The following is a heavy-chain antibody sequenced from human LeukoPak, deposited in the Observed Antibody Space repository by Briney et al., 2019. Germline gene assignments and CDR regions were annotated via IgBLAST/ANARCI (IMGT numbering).Heavy chain of an antibody. CDR2: IKSKRDFETI. V-gene: IGHV3-15*01. J-gene: IGHJ4*02. CDR3: MIDVPGGSYPFDY. D-gene: IGHD1-26*01. CDR1: GFTFSDAW. Sequence: GGSLRLSCAASGFTFSDAWMNWVRQAPGKGLEWVGRIKSKRDFETIDYAAPVKGRFTISTDDSRNTLYLQMNSLKIEDTALYYCMIDVPGGSYPFDYWGQGTLVTVSS.